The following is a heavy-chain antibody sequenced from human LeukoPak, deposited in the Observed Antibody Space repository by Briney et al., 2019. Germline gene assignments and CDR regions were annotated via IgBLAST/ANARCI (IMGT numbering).Heavy chain of an antibody. CDR1: GFTFNDSA. V-gene: IGHV3-30-3*01. Sequence: GGSLRLSCAASGFTFNDSAMHWVRQAPGKGLEWVAVISYDGSNKYYADSVKGRFTISRDNSKNTLYLQMNSLRAEDTAVYYCARARYYYGSGSYIDYWGQGTLVTVSS. CDR3: ARARYYYGSGSYIDY. D-gene: IGHD3-10*01. J-gene: IGHJ4*02. CDR2: ISYDGSNK.